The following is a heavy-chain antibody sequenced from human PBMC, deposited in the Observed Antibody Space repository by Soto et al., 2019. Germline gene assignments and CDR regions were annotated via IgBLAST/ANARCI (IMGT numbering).Heavy chain of an antibody. V-gene: IGHV3-20*01. CDR2: INWNGGST. Sequence: GGSLRLSCAASGFTFDDYGMSWVRQAPGKGLEWVSGINWNGGSTGYADSVKGRFTISRDNAKNSLYLQMNSLRAEDTALYHCGRGGGYSGYEPFDYWGQGTLVTVSS. CDR1: GFTFDDYG. D-gene: IGHD5-12*01. CDR3: GRGGGYSGYEPFDY. J-gene: IGHJ4*02.